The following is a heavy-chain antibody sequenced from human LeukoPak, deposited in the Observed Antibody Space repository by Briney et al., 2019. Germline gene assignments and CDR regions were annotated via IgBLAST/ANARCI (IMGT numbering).Heavy chain of an antibody. J-gene: IGHJ4*02. V-gene: IGHV3-23*01. CDR1: GFTFSSYD. CDR2: VSVSGGTT. D-gene: IGHD2-15*01. CDR3: AKDVIPDCSGGSCYSDY. Sequence: GGSLRLSCTASGFTFSSYDMNWVRQAPGKGLEWVSVVSVSGGTTYYADSVKGRFTISRDNSKNTLYLQMNSLRAEDTAVYYCAKDVIPDCSGGSCYSDYWGQGTLVTVSS.